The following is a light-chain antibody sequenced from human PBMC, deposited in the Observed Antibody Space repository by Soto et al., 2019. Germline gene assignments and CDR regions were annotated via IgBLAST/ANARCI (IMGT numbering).Light chain of an antibody. CDR2: GNS. CDR1: ISNIGAGYD. V-gene: IGLV1-40*01. CDR3: QSYDSSVTLRV. J-gene: IGLJ1*01. Sequence: QSVLTQPPSVSGAQGQRVTISCTGSISNIGAGYDVHWYQQLPGTAAKRLIYGNSNRPSGVPDRFSGSKSGTSASLAITGLQADDEADYYCQSYDSSVTLRVFGTGTKLTVL.